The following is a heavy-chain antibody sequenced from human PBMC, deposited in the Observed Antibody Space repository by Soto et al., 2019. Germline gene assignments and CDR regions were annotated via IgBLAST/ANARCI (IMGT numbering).Heavy chain of an antibody. J-gene: IGHJ4*02. CDR1: GGTFSSYD. CDR3: ARARRYSGSDQYYYDY. D-gene: IGHD1-26*01. Sequence: QVQLGQSGAEVKKPGSSVKVACKASGGTFSSYDISWVRQAPGQGLEWMGGIIPIFGTANYAQTFQGSVTITADQSPSTAYMELRSLRSEDTAVYYWARARRYSGSDQYYYDYWGQATMVTVSS. CDR2: IIPIFGTA. V-gene: IGHV1-69*01.